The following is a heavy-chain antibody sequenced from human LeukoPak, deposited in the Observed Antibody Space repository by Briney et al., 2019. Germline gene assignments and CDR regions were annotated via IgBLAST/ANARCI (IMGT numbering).Heavy chain of an antibody. V-gene: IGHV5-51*01. Sequence: VESLKISCKGSGYTFTNYWIGWVRQMPGKGLEWMGIIWPSDSDTRYSPSFQGQVTISADKSISTAYLQWSSLKASDTAIYFCARRISGYYIDYWGQGTLVSVSS. CDR2: IWPSDSDT. D-gene: IGHD1-26*01. CDR1: GYTFTNYW. CDR3: ARRISGYYIDY. J-gene: IGHJ4*02.